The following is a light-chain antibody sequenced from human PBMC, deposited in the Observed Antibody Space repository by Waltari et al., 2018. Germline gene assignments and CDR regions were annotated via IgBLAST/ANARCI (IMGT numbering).Light chain of an antibody. CDR3: VSYASTSAYV. V-gene: IGLV2-14*03. J-gene: IGLJ1*01. CDR1: SSDVGGYDH. CDR2: DVR. Sequence: QSALTQPAAASGSPGPSITISCTGTSSDVGGYDHASWYQQHPGQAPKLIIYDVRERPSGISSRFSGSKSANTASLTISGLQAADEADYYCVSYASTSAYVFGGGTKVTVL.